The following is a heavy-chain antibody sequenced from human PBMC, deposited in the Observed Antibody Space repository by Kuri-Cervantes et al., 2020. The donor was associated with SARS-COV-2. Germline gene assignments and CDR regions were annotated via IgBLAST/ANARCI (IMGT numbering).Heavy chain of an antibody. J-gene: IGHJ4*02. Sequence: SETLSLTCAVSGGSISSYYWSWIRQPAGKGLEWIGRIYTSGSTNYNPSPKSRVNMSVDTSKNQISLKLSSVNAADTAVYYCARVRSSGPIDYWGQGTLVTVSS. D-gene: IGHD6-19*01. CDR1: GGSISSYY. CDR3: ARVRSSGPIDY. V-gene: IGHV4-4*07. CDR2: IYTSGST.